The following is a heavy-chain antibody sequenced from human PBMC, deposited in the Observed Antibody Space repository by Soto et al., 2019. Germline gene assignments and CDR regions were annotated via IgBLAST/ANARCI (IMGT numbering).Heavy chain of an antibody. CDR2: ISFGGTNY. D-gene: IGHD1-26*01. CDR3: ETDRGATPGDY. J-gene: IGHJ4*02. Sequence: VAVISFGGTNYYYADSVKGRFIISRDNSKNTLYLQMNSLRAEDTAVYYCETDRGATPGDYWGQGTLLTVSS. V-gene: IGHV3-30-3*01.